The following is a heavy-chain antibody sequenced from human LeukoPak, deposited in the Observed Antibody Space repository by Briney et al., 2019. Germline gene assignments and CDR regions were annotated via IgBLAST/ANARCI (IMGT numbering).Heavy chain of an antibody. CDR2: ISFDGSGK. CDR1: GFTFISYW. D-gene: IGHD2-2*01. Sequence: GGSLRLSCAASGFTFISYWMSWVRQAPGKGLEWVAVISFDGSGKDYAESVRGRFTVSRDNSKNTVYLQMNSLRVEDTAVYYCAKAADQYYYYYFYYMDVWGKGTTVTVSS. CDR3: AKAADQYYYYYFYYMDV. V-gene: IGHV3-30*18. J-gene: IGHJ6*03.